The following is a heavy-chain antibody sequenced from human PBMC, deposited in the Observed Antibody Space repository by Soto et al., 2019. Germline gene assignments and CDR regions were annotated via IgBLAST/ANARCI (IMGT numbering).Heavy chain of an antibody. CDR3: ARVERVSMMRGGWKYYFDY. V-gene: IGHV1-18*01. CDR1: GYNFTRYG. J-gene: IGHJ4*02. CDR2: ISGNNGYT. Sequence: QVQLVQSGAEVRLPGASVKISCKASGYNFTRYGITWVRQAPGQGLEWMGWISGNNGYTNQAQHLQGRVTLTTDTSTSTAYMELNSLTSDAAAVYYCARVERVSMMRGGWKYYFDYWGQGTPVTVSS. D-gene: IGHD1-1*01.